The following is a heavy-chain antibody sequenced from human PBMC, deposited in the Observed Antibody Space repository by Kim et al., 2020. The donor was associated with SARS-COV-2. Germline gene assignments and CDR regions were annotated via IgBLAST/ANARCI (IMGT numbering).Heavy chain of an antibody. CDR1: GGSISSSNW. J-gene: IGHJ4*02. CDR3: ARDSWELLEGFDY. V-gene: IGHV4-4*02. Sequence: SETLSLTCAVSGGSISSSNWWSWVRQPPGKGLEWIGEIYHSGSTNYNPSLKSRVTISVDKSKNQFFLKLSSVTAADTAVYYCARDSWELLEGFDYWGQGTLVTVSS. D-gene: IGHD1-26*01. CDR2: IYHSGST.